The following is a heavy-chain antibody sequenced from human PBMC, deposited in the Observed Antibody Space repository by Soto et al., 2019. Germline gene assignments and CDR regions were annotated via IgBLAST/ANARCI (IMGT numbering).Heavy chain of an antibody. CDR1: GFSLSTNGVG. V-gene: IGHV2-5*02. CDR2: IYWDDSK. D-gene: IGHD4-17*01. Sequence: QITLKESGPPLVKPTQTLTLTCTFSGFSLSTNGVGVGWIRQPPGKALEWLALIYWDDSKEYSPSLRSRLTITNDTSRNQVVRTMTNMDPVDTATYYCAKKGGGDYILGYWGQGTLVTVSA. CDR3: AKKGGGDYILGY. J-gene: IGHJ4*02.